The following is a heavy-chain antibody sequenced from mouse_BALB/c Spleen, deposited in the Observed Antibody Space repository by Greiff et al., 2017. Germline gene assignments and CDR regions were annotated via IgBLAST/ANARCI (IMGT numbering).Heavy chain of an antibody. CDR2: ISSGGSYT. CDR3: ARHGGYYGSSYYFDY. CDR1: GFTFSSYG. Sequence: EVHLVESGGDLVKPGGSLKLSCAASGFTFSSYGMSWVRQTPDKRLEWVATISSGGSYTYYPDSVKGRFTISRDNAKNTLYLQMSSLKSEDTAMYYCARHGGYYGSSYYFDYWGQGTTLTVSS. J-gene: IGHJ2*01. V-gene: IGHV5-6*01. D-gene: IGHD1-1*01.